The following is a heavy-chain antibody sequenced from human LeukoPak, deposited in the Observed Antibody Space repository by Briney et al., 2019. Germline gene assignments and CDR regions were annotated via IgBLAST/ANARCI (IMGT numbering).Heavy chain of an antibody. CDR1: GGSISSGGYY. CDR3: AGGAEEMATIHGLDY. D-gene: IGHD5-24*01. J-gene: IGHJ4*02. V-gene: IGHV4-31*03. Sequence: SQTQSLTCTVSGGSISSGGYYWSWIRQHPGKGLEWIGYIYYSGSTYYNPSLKSRVTISVDTSKNQFSLKLSSVTAADTAVYYCAGGAEEMATIHGLDYWGQGTLVTVSS. CDR2: IYYSGST.